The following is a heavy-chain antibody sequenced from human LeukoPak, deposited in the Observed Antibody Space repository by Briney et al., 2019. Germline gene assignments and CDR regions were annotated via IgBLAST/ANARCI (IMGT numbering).Heavy chain of an antibody. J-gene: IGHJ4*02. D-gene: IGHD5-18*01. CDR2: IFYSGST. CDR3: ASGYSYDLFDY. Sequence: SETLSLTCTVSGGSISTSSYYWGWVRQPPGKGLEWIGNIFYSGSTYYSPSLKSRVTISLDTSRNQFSLKLNSVTAADTAVYYCASGYSYDLFDYWGQGTLVTVSS. CDR1: GGSISTSSYY. V-gene: IGHV4-39*07.